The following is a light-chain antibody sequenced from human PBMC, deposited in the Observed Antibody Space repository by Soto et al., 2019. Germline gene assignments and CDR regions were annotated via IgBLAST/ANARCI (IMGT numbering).Light chain of an antibody. CDR2: GAS. CDR1: QSVRSY. J-gene: IGKJ4*01. V-gene: IGKV3-15*01. Sequence: EAVMTQSPATLSVSPGERATLSCRASQSVRSYVAWYQQKPGQAPRLLMYGASTRATGVPTRFSGSGSGTVFTLTISSLQSEDFAVYFCQHYNNWPPQSTFGGGTKVEIK. CDR3: QHYNNWPPQST.